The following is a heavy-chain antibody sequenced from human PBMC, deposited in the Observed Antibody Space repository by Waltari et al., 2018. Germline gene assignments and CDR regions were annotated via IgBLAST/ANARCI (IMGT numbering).Heavy chain of an antibody. J-gene: IGHJ2*01. CDR2: SNSDGGST. V-gene: IGHV3-74*01. CDR1: GFTYSMYW. D-gene: IGHD4-17*01. Sequence: EVQLVESGGGLVQPGGSLRLSCAASGFTYSMYWMHWVRQAPGKGRVGVYDSNSDGGSTRYADSVKGQFTISKDNAKNTVYLQMNSLRAEDTAIYYCARGARRTTVTTGWWYFDLWGRGTLVTVSS. CDR3: ARGARRTTVTTGWWYFDL.